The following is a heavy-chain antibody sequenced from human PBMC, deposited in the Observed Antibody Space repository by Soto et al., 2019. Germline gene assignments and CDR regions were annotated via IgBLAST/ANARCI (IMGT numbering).Heavy chain of an antibody. CDR3: ARGSEGDREIYYYYYYMDV. CDR1: GFTFSSYS. CDR2: ISSSSSTI. J-gene: IGHJ6*03. V-gene: IGHV3-48*01. Sequence: PGGSLRLSCAASGFTFSSYSMNWVRQAPGKGLEWVSYISSSSSTIYYADSVKGRFTIPRDNAKNSLFLQMNSLRAEDTAVYYCARGSEGDREIYYYYYYMDVWGKGTTVTVSS.